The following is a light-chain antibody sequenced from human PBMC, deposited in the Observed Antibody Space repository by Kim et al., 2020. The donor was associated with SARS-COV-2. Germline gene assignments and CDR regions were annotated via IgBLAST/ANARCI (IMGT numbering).Light chain of an antibody. CDR2: DND. CDR3: ATWDSSLSVGV. J-gene: IGLJ3*02. CDR1: RSNIGNNP. V-gene: IGLV1-51*01. Sequence: QSVLTQPPSVSAAPGHKVTISCSVSRSNIGNNPVSWYQQFPGTAPRLITYDNDKRPSGIPDRFSSSKSGTSATLGITGLRTGDEADYYCATWDSSLSVGVFGGGTKVTVL.